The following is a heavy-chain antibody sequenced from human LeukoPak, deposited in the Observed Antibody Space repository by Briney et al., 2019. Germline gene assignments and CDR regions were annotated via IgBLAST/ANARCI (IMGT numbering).Heavy chain of an antibody. J-gene: IGHJ4*02. CDR3: ARGRRGRANFDY. CDR1: GFTFSSYS. CDR2: ISSSSSYI. Sequence: GGSLGLSCAASGFTFSSYSMNWVRQAPGKGLEWVSSISSSSSYIYYADSVKGRFTISRDNAKNSLYLQMNSLRSEDTAVYYCARGRRGRANFDYWGQGTLVTVSS. V-gene: IGHV3-21*04. D-gene: IGHD2-15*01.